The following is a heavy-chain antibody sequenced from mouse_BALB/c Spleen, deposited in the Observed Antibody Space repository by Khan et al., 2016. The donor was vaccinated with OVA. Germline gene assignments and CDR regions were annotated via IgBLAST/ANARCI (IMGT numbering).Heavy chain of an antibody. J-gene: IGHJ3*01. CDR3: ARPSYYGNPWFTY. CDR2: ISGTGSYT. D-gene: IGHD2-10*01. Sequence: EVELVESGGGLVKPGGSLKLSCAASGFAFSSYDMSWVRQTPEKRLEWVATISGTGSYTYYPDSVKGRFTIYRDNARNTLYLQMSSLRSDDTALYYCARPSYYGNPWFTYWGQGTLVTVSA. V-gene: IGHV5-9*02. CDR1: GFAFSSYD.